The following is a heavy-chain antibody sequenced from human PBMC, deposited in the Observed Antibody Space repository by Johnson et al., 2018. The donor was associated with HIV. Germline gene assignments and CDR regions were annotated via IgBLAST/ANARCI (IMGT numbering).Heavy chain of an antibody. CDR3: ARVRYSSGWPIYAFDI. CDR1: GFTFTDYY. V-gene: IGHV3-11*04. Sequence: QVQLVESGGSLVKPGGSMRLSCAASGFTFTDYYMTWIRQAPGKGLEWVSHISTSGGGIYYADSVKGRFTISRDNARNSLYLQMNSLRADDTAVYYCARVRYSSGWPIYAFDIWGQGTVVTVSS. CDR2: ISTSGGGI. J-gene: IGHJ3*02. D-gene: IGHD6-19*01.